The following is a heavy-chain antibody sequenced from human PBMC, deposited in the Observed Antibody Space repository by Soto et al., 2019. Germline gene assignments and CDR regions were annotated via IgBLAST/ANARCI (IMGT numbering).Heavy chain of an antibody. J-gene: IGHJ5*02. CDR3: ARVVSKYYDVLTGNWFDP. D-gene: IGHD3-9*01. CDR1: GYPFSGYY. Sequence: XSVKVSCKAAGYPFSGYYMRWARQAPGQGLEWMGWIKSFNGDTNYAQKFQCRVTLTRDTSISTAYMELSRLKSDDTAVYYCARVVSKYYDVLTGNWFDPWGQGTLVTVSS. CDR2: IKSFNGDT. V-gene: IGHV1-2*02.